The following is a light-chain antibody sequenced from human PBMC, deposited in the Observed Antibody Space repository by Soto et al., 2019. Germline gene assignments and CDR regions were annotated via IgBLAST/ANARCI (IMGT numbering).Light chain of an antibody. CDR1: QSITNW. Sequence: DIQMTQSPSTLSASVGDRVTITCRASQSITNWLAWYQQKPGKAPKLLIYKASNLETGVPSRFSSSGSGTEFTLTISSLQPDDFATYYCQQYITYSPWTFGQGTKVDFK. CDR2: KAS. CDR3: QQYITYSPWT. J-gene: IGKJ1*01. V-gene: IGKV1-5*03.